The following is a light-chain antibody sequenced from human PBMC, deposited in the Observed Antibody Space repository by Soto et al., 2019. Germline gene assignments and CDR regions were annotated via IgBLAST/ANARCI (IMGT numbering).Light chain of an antibody. V-gene: IGKV3-11*01. J-gene: IGKJ4*01. Sequence: EVVLTQSPATLSLSPGERAILSCRASHNVGYDLAWYQQRPGQAPRLLISDAFNRATGIPARFRGSGSGTDFTLTISSLEPEDFAVYYCQQNNGCPLTFGGGTKVEI. CDR2: DAF. CDR3: QQNNGCPLT. CDR1: HNVGYD.